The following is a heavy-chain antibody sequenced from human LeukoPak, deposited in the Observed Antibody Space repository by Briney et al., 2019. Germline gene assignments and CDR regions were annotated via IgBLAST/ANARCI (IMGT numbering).Heavy chain of an antibody. D-gene: IGHD5-12*01. Sequence: ASVKVSCKASGYTFTSYYMHWVRQAPGQGLEWMGIINPSGGSTSYAQKFQGRVTMTRDTSTSTVYMELSSLRSEDTAVYYCARDADIVATTASWGAFDIWGQGTMVTVSS. J-gene: IGHJ3*02. CDR2: INPSGGST. V-gene: IGHV1-46*01. CDR3: ARDADIVATTASWGAFDI. CDR1: GYTFTSYY.